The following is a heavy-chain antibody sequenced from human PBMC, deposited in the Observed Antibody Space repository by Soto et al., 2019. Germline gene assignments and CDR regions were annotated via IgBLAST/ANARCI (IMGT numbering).Heavy chain of an antibody. Sequence: EVQLLESGGKLVQPGGSLTLSCAASGFTFSTYAMTWVRQAPGKGLEWVSGVSASGLNTDYADPVKGRFYISRDKSKNTVSLHMNSLRAEDTALYSWAKGRAPRNSGCFFDYWGQGTAVTVSS. CDR1: GFTFSTYA. D-gene: IGHD1-7*01. CDR3: AKGRAPRNSGCFFDY. CDR2: VSASGLNT. V-gene: IGHV3-23*01. J-gene: IGHJ4*02.